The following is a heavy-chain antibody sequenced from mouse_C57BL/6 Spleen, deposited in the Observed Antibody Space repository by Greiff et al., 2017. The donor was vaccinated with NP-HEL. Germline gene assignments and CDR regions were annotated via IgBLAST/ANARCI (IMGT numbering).Heavy chain of an antibody. CDR3: ASLGYDYGYFDV. J-gene: IGHJ1*03. CDR1: GYSITSGYD. D-gene: IGHD2-3*01. Sequence: EVQLQQSGPGMVKPSQSLSLTCTVTGYSITSGYDWHWIRHFPGNKLEWMGYISYSGSTNYNPSLKSRISITHDTSKNHFFLKLNSVTTEDTATYYCASLGYDYGYFDVWGTGTTVTVSS. CDR2: ISYSGST. V-gene: IGHV3-1*01.